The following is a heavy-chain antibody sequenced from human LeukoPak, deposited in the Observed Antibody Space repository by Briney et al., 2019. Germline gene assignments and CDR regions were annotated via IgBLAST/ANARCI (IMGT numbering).Heavy chain of an antibody. Sequence: ASVKVSCKASGYTFSNYAIHWVRQAPGQRHEWMGWINAGTGNRKYSQKFQGRVSIARDTSASTAYMELSSLTSEDTALYYCARFDTALGFDYWGQGTLVTVSS. D-gene: IGHD2-2*02. J-gene: IGHJ4*02. CDR2: INAGTGNR. V-gene: IGHV1-3*01. CDR3: ARFDTALGFDY. CDR1: GYTFSNYA.